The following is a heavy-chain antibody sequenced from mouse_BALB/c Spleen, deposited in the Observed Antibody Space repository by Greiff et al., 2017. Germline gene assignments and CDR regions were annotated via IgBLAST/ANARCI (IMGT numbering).Heavy chain of an antibody. J-gene: IGHJ3*01. CDR3: ARPRTGFAY. D-gene: IGHD4-1*01. CDR2: IYPGGGYT. CDR1: GYTFTNYW. V-gene: IGHV1-63*01. Sequence: QVQLKESGAELVRPGTSVKISCKASGYTFTNYWLGWVKQRPGHGLEWIGDIYPGGGYTNYNEKFKGKATLTVDKSSSTAYMQLSSLTSEDSAVYYCARPRTGFAYWGQGTLVTVSA.